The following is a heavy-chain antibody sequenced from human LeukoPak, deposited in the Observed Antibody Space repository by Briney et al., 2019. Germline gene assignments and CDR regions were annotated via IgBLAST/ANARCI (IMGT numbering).Heavy chain of an antibody. CDR1: GFTVSSNY. V-gene: IGHV3-53*01. D-gene: IGHD5-12*01. Sequence: PGGALRLSCAASGFTVSSNYMSWVRQAPGKGLEWVSVIYSGGSTYYADSVRGRFTISRDNSKNTLYLQMNSLRAEDTAVYYCARGGGYRPYDYWGQGTLVTVSS. CDR2: IYSGGST. J-gene: IGHJ4*02. CDR3: ARGGGYRPYDY.